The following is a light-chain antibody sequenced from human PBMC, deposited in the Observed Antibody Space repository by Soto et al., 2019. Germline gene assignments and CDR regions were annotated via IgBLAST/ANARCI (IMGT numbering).Light chain of an antibody. CDR1: QSVSSN. CDR2: GAS. V-gene: IGKV3-15*01. Sequence: EIAMTQSPATLSVSPGERATLSCRASQSVSSNLAWYQQKPGQATRLLIYGASTRASDIPARFSGSGSGTEFTLTLSSLQSEDFAVYYCQQYNNWHPWTFGQGTKVDIK. J-gene: IGKJ1*01. CDR3: QQYNNWHPWT.